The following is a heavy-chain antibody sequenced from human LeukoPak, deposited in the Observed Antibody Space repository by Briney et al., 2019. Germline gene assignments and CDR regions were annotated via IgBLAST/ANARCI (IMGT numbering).Heavy chain of an antibody. V-gene: IGHV3-23*01. CDR2: ITSRGEST. Sequence: GGSLRLSCAASGFTFSIYAMSWVRQAPGKELQWVSSITSRGESTWYVDSVKGRFTITRDNSENTLYLQMHSLRAEDTAVYYCARDRPNYYGSDGHYYRRDGDYWGRGTLVSVSS. CDR3: ARDRPNYYGSDGHYYRRDGDY. J-gene: IGHJ4*02. D-gene: IGHD3-22*01. CDR1: GFTFSIYA.